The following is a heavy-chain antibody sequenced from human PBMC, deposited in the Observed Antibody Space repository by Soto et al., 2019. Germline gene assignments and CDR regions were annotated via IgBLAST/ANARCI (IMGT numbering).Heavy chain of an antibody. CDR2: INVGNGNT. CDR3: ARKDDLWDSSGLDY. CDR1: GYSLTRYG. V-gene: IGHV1-3*05. D-gene: IGHD3-22*01. Sequence: QVQLVQSGAEEAKPGASVKVSCKASGYSLTRYGIHWVRQAPGQRPEWMGWINVGNGNTKYSQKFQDRVTITRDTSASTAYMELSSLRSEDTAVYYCARKDDLWDSSGLDYWGQGTLLTVSS. J-gene: IGHJ4*02.